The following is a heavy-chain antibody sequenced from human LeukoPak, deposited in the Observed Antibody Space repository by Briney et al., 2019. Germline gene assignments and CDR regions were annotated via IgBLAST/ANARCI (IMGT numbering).Heavy chain of an antibody. CDR1: GYTFTGYY. J-gene: IGHJ4*02. V-gene: IGHV1-2*02. CDR3: ARDMGLLWFGELLTDY. CDR2: IHPNSGGT. D-gene: IGHD3-10*01. Sequence: GASVKVSCKASGYTFTGYYMHWVRQAPGQGLEWMGWIHPNSGGTNYAQKFQGRVTMTRDTSISTAYMEPSRLRSDDTAVYYCARDMGLLWFGELLTDYWGQGTLVTVSS.